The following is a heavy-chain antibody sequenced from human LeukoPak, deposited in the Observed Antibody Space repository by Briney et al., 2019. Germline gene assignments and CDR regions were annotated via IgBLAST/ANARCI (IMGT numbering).Heavy chain of an antibody. CDR1: GGSISGYY. J-gene: IGHJ6*02. CDR2: IYYSGST. D-gene: IGHD1-26*01. Sequence: SETLSLTCTVSGGSISGYYWSWIRQPPGKGLEWIGYIYYSGSTSYNPSLKSRVTISVDTSKNQFSLKLSSVTAADTAVYYCASTLELPYYYGMDVWGQGTTVTVSS. V-gene: IGHV4-59*01. CDR3: ASTLELPYYYGMDV.